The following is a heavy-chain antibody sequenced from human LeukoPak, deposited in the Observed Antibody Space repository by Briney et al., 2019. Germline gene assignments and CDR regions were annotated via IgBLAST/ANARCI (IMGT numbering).Heavy chain of an antibody. V-gene: IGHV1-8*01. Sequence: ASVKVSCKASGYTFTSYDINWVRQATGQGLEWMGWMNPNSGNTDYAQKFQGRVTMTRNTSISTAYMELSSLRSEDTAVYYCHIVVVTAIHNWFDPWGQGTLVTVSS. CDR2: MNPNSGNT. CDR1: GYTFTSYD. CDR3: HIVVVTAIHNWFDP. D-gene: IGHD2-21*02. J-gene: IGHJ5*02.